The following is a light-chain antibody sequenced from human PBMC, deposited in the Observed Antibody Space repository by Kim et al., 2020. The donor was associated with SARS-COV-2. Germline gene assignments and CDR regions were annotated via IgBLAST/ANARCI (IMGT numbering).Light chain of an antibody. CDR1: KLGDKY. Sequence: SYELTQPPSVSVSPGQTASITCSGDKLGDKYACWYQQKPGQSPVLVIYQDSKRPSGIPEQFSGSNSGNTATLTISGTQAMDEADYYCQAWDSSTAFGGGT. V-gene: IGLV3-1*01. CDR2: QDS. J-gene: IGLJ2*01. CDR3: QAWDSSTA.